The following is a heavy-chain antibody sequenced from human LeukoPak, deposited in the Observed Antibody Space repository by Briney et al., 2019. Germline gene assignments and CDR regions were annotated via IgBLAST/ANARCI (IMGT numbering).Heavy chain of an antibody. CDR2: IYYTGTT. CDR1: GGSISSSSCY. V-gene: IGHV4-39*07. J-gene: IGHJ2*01. CDR3: ARDVYYYDSSGYYLDWYFDL. Sequence: PSETLSLTCTVSGGSISSSSCYWGWIRQSPGKGLEWIGSIYYTGTTYYNPSLKSRVTISVDTSKNQFSLKLSSVTAADTAVYYCARDVYYYDSSGYYLDWYFDLWGRGTLVTVSS. D-gene: IGHD3-22*01.